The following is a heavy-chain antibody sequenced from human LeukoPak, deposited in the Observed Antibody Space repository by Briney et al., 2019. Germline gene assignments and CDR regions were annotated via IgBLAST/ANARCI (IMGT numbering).Heavy chain of an antibody. J-gene: IGHJ4*02. V-gene: IGHV3-7*01. Sequence: GGSLRLSCVASVSSRLTRFMNWVRQAPGKGLEWVAIIKEDGSYKYYVDSVKGRFTIYKDNAKNSVYLQMNSLGVEDTAVYYCASAAGWEFGYWGQGTLVTVSS. CDR1: VSSRLTRF. CDR3: ASAAGWEFGY. CDR2: IKEDGSYK. D-gene: IGHD1-26*01.